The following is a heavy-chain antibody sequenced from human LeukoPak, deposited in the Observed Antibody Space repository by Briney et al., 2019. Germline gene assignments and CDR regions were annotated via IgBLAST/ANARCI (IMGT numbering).Heavy chain of an antibody. CDR3: ARDLGTNGYDAFDI. CDR2: IYYSGST. Sequence: SETLSLTCTVSGGSISSYYWSWIRQPPGKGLEWIGHIYYSGSTNYNPSLKSRVTISVDTSKNQFSLKLSSVTAADTAVYYCARDLGTNGYDAFDIWGQGTMVTVSS. V-gene: IGHV4-59*01. D-gene: IGHD7-27*01. CDR1: GGSISSYY. J-gene: IGHJ3*02.